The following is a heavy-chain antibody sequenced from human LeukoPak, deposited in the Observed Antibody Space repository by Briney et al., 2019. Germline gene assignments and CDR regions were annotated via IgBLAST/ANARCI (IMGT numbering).Heavy chain of an antibody. CDR3: ARYLWYYYDSSGINWFDP. J-gene: IGHJ5*02. Sequence: SVKVSCKASGGTFSSYAISWVRQAPGQGLEWMGRIIPILGIANYAQRFQGRVTITADKSTSTAYMELSSLRSEDTAVYYCARYLWYYYDSSGINWFDPWGQGTLVTVSS. CDR1: GGTFSSYA. CDR2: IIPILGIA. V-gene: IGHV1-69*04. D-gene: IGHD3-22*01.